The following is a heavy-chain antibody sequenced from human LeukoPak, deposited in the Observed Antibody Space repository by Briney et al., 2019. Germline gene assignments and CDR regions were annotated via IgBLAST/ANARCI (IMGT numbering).Heavy chain of an antibody. Sequence: GGSLRLSCAASGFTFSSYWMHWVRQAPGKGLVWVSRINTDGSSTSYADSVKGRFTISRDNAKNSLYLQMNSLRAEDTAMYYCARVGGSYFPYWGQGTLVTVSS. V-gene: IGHV3-74*01. CDR2: INTDGSST. CDR1: GFTFSSYW. CDR3: ARVGGSYFPY. J-gene: IGHJ4*02. D-gene: IGHD1-26*01.